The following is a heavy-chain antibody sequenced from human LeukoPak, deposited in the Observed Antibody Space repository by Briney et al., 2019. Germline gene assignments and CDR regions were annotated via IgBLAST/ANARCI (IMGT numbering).Heavy chain of an antibody. CDR2: ISAYDGNT. J-gene: IGHJ5*02. V-gene: IGHV1-18*01. Sequence: ASVKVSCKASGYTFTSYGISWVRQAPGQGLEWMGWISAYDGNTNYAQKLQGRVTMTTDTSTSTAYMELRSLRSDDTAAYYCARESSSIQLWQTGGWFDPWGQGTLVTVSS. CDR3: ARESSSIQLWQTGGWFDP. CDR1: GYTFTSYG. D-gene: IGHD5-18*01.